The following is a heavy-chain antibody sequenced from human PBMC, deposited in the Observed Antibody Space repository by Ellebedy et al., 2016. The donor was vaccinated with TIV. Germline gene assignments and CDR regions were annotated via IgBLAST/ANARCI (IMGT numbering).Heavy chain of an antibody. CDR3: ASRGVAVQGADY. J-gene: IGHJ4*02. CDR1: GFTFSSYW. CDR2: INSDGSRT. D-gene: IGHD3-10*01. V-gene: IGHV3-74*01. Sequence: PGGSLRLSCAASGFTFSSYWMHWVRQAPGKGLVWVSLINSDGSRTTYADSVKGRFTISRENAKNTLYLQMNSLRAEDTAVYYCASRGVAVQGADYWGQGTLVTVS.